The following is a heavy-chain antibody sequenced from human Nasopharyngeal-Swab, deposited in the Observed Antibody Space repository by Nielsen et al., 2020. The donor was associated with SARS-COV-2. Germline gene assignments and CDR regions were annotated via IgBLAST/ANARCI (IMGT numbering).Heavy chain of an antibody. CDR2: INHSGST. Sequence: SETLSLPCAVSGGSFSGYYWSWIRQPPGKGLEWIGEINHSGSTNYNPSLKSRVTISVDTPKNQFSLKLSSVTAADTAVYYCARDTYYDSRGIDPWGQGTLVTVSS. D-gene: IGHD3-22*01. V-gene: IGHV4-34*01. CDR1: GGSFSGYY. CDR3: ARDTYYDSRGIDP. J-gene: IGHJ5*02.